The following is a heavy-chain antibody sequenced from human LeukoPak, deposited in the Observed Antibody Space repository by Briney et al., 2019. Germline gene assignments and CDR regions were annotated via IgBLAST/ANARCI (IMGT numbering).Heavy chain of an antibody. CDR1: GFTVSSNS. CDR3: ARETTGTFDY. CDR2: VSSDGGRT. D-gene: IGHD4-17*01. Sequence: GGSLRLSCAASGFTVSSNSMSWVRQAPGKGLESVSAVSSDGGRTYYANSVKDRFTISRDNSKNTLYLQMGSLRAEDMAVYYCARETTGTFDYWGQGTLVTVSS. J-gene: IGHJ4*02. V-gene: IGHV3-64*01.